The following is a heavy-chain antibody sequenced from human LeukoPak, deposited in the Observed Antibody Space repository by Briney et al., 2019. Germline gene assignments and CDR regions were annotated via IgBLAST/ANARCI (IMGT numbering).Heavy chain of an antibody. J-gene: IGHJ3*02. V-gene: IGHV3-23*01. CDR2: ISGSGGST. CDR1: GFTFSSYA. Sequence: GGSLRLSCAASGFTFSSYARSWVRQAPGKGLEWVSNISGSGGSTYYADSVKGRITISRDNSKNTLYLQMNSLRAEDTAVYYCAKVRGGNLDAFDIWGQGTMVTVSS. D-gene: IGHD3-10*01. CDR3: AKVRGGNLDAFDI.